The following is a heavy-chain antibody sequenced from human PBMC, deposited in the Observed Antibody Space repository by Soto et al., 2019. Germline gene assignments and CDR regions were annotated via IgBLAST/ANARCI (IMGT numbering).Heavy chain of an antibody. D-gene: IGHD1-26*01. CDR2: INHSGST. V-gene: IGHV4-34*01. CDR1: GGSFSGYY. CDR3: AGGLKGATMGAY. J-gene: IGHJ4*02. Sequence: QVQLQQWGAGLLKPSETLSLTCAVYGGSFSGYYWSWIRQPPGKGLEWIGEINHSGSTNYNPSLKSRVTISVDTSKNQFSLKLSSVTAADTAVYYCAGGLKGATMGAYWGQGTLVTVSS.